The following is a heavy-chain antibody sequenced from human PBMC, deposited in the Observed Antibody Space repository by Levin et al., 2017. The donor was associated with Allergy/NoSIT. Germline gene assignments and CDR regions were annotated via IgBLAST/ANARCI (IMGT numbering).Heavy chain of an antibody. V-gene: IGHV1-18*01. J-gene: IGHJ3*02. D-gene: IGHD6-19*01. Sequence: ASVKVSCKTSGYTFTSNGITWVRQAPGQGLEWMGGISTYNGNTYYAQKLQGRLTLTTETSTSTAYMELRSLRSDDTAVYYCARVAYSSGWDAFDIWGQGTKLTVSS. CDR3: ARVAYSSGWDAFDI. CDR2: ISTYNGNT. CDR1: GYTFTSNG.